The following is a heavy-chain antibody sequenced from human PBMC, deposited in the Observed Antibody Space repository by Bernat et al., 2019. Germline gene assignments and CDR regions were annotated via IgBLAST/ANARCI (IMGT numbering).Heavy chain of an antibody. D-gene: IGHD4-23*01. CDR1: GFTFSSYD. CDR3: ARVSVAYGGNSPGDY. V-gene: IGHV3-33*01. Sequence: QVQLVESGGGVVQPGRSLRLSCAASGFTFSSYDMHWVRQAPGKGLEWVAVIWYDGSNKYYADSVKGRFTISRDNSKNTLYLQMNSLRAEDTAVYYCARVSVAYGGNSPGDYWGQGTLVTVSS. J-gene: IGHJ4*02. CDR2: IWYDGSNK.